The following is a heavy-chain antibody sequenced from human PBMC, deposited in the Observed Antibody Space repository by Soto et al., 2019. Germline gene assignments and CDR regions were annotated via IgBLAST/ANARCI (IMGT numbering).Heavy chain of an antibody. J-gene: IGHJ5*02. CDR2: ISYDGSNK. CDR1: GFTFSSYG. V-gene: IGHV3-30*18. Sequence: GGSLRLSCAASGFTFSSYGMHWVRQAPGKGPEWVAVISYDGSNKYYADSVKGRFTISRDNSKNTLYLQMNSLRAEDTAVYYCAKDITGTTRWFDPWGQGTLVTVSS. CDR3: AKDITGTTRWFDP. D-gene: IGHD1-7*01.